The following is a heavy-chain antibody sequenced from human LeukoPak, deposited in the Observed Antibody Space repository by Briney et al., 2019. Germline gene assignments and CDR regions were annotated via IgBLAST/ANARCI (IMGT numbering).Heavy chain of an antibody. J-gene: IGHJ4*02. CDR1: GFTFSSYW. V-gene: IGHV3-7*01. CDR2: IKQDGSEK. CDR3: ARQGHYYDSSGYYIGYFDY. D-gene: IGHD3-22*01. Sequence: GGSLRLSCAASGFTFSSYWMSWVRQAPGKGLEWVANIKQDGSEKYYVDSVKGRFTIPRDNAKNSLYLQMNSLRAEDTAVYYCARQGHYYDSSGYYIGYFDYWGQGTLVTVSS.